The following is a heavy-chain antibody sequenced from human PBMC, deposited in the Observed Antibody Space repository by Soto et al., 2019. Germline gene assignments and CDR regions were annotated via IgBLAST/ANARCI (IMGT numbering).Heavy chain of an antibody. D-gene: IGHD3-16*01. CDR3: AKDGSWDGGGGES. J-gene: IGHJ4*02. V-gene: IGHV1-69*18. CDR2: IIPVFRTS. CDR1: GVTFSSYA. Sequence: QVQLVQSVAEVKKPGSSVKVSCSASGVTFSSYAFTWVRQAPGQGLEWMGNIIPVFRTSTYAQRFQGRLTISADESTTTVYMDLSSLRSDDTAVYFCAKDGSWDGGGGESWGQGTLVIVSS.